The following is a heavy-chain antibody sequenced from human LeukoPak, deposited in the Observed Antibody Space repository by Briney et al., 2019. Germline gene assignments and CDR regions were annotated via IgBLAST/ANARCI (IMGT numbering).Heavy chain of an antibody. V-gene: IGHV1-69*05. D-gene: IGHD7-27*01. J-gene: IGHJ4*02. CDR2: IIPIFDTA. Sequence: ASVKVSCKASGGTFSNYAISWVRQASGQGLEWMGGIIPIFDTANHAQKFQDRVTMTRNTSISTAYMELSSLRSDDTAVYYCARGPPNWGYDYWGPGTLVTVSS. CDR3: ARGPPNWGYDY. CDR1: GGTFSNYA.